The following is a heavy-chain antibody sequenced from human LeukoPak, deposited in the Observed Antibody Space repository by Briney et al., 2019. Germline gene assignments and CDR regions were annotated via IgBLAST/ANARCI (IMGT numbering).Heavy chain of an antibody. CDR3: VRAAESSSWYNGWFDP. CDR2: ITGNGGST. J-gene: IGHJ5*02. V-gene: IGHV3-64*01. D-gene: IGHD6-13*01. Sequence: GGSLRLSCAASGFTFSRYPMHWVRQAPGKGLEYVSAITGNGGSTYYANSVKGRFTISRDNSKNTLCLQMGSLRAEDMAVYYCVRAAESSSWYNGWFDPWGQGTLVTVSS. CDR1: GFTFSRYP.